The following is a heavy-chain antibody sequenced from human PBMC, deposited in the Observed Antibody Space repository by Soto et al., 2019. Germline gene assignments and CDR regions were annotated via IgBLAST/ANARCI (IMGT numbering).Heavy chain of an antibody. V-gene: IGHV3-48*01. D-gene: IGHD6-13*01. Sequence: GGSLRLSCAASGFTFSSYSMNWVRQAPGKGLEWVSYISSSGSDIYYTDSVKGRFTISRDNAKNSLYLQMNSLRADDTAVYYCARGRGAAAGTTDIWGQGTMVTVSS. J-gene: IGHJ3*02. CDR3: ARGRGAAAGTTDI. CDR2: ISSSGSDI. CDR1: GFTFSSYS.